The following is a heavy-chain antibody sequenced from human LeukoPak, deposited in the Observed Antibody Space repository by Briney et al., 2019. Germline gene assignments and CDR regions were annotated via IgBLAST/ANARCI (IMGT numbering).Heavy chain of an antibody. CDR1: GFTFSRYS. CDR3: ARDPVEWGLNYFDY. D-gene: IGHD1-26*01. J-gene: IGHJ4*02. CDR2: ISSSSTTM. V-gene: IGHV3-48*01. Sequence: GGSLRLSCAASGFTFSRYSMNWVRQAPGKGLEWVSYISSSSTTMYYADSVKGRFTISRDNAQNSLYLQMNSLRADDTAVYYCARDPVEWGLNYFDYWGQGTLVTVSS.